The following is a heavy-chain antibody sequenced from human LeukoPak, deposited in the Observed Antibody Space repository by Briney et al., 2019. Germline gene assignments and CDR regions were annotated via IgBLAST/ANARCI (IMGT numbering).Heavy chain of an antibody. V-gene: IGHV4-38-2*01. CDR2: IYHSGST. CDR3: ASSGYCSGGSCFGAGAFDI. Sequence: SETLSLTCAVSGYSISSGYYWGWIRQPPGKGLEWIGSIYHSGSTYYNPSLKSRVTISVDTSKNQFSLKLSSVTAADTAVYYCASSGYCSGGSCFGAGAFDIWGQGTMVTVSS. CDR1: GYSISSGYY. D-gene: IGHD2-15*01. J-gene: IGHJ3*02.